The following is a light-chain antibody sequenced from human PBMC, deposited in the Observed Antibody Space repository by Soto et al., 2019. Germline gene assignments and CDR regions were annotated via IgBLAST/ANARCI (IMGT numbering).Light chain of an antibody. CDR3: QQYGSSPLT. J-gene: IGKJ4*01. CDR2: GAC. Sequence: ILLTQSPGTVSLSPLEKATLSFRPSQSFSNYLAWYQQKPGQAPRLLMCGACSRDTGTPDMFSGSGSGTDFTLTISRLEPEYFAVYYCQQYGSSPLTFGGGTKVDIK. V-gene: IGKV3-20*01. CDR1: QSFSNY.